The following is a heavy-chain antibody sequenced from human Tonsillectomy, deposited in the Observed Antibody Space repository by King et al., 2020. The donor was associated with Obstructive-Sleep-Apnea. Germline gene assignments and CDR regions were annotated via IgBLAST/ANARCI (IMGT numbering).Heavy chain of an antibody. Sequence: VQLQESGPGLVKPSETLSLTCTVSVGAISSYYWIWIRQPPGKGLECIGYIFWSGRTNFNPSLKSRVTMSVDTSKNKVSLKLSSVTAADTAVYYCARERWFSGSSWFDPWGQGTLVSVSS. CDR1: VGAISSYY. CDR2: IFWSGRT. J-gene: IGHJ5*02. D-gene: IGHD6-25*01. V-gene: IGHV4-59*01. CDR3: ARERWFSGSSWFDP.